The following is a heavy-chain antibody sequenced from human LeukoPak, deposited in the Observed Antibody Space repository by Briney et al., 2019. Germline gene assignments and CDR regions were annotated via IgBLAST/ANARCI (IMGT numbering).Heavy chain of an antibody. CDR2: IYTSGST. D-gene: IGHD2-2*01. V-gene: IGHV4-61*02. CDR1: SGSISSGSYY. Sequence: SETLSLTCTVSSGSISSGSYYWSWIRQPAGKGLEWIGRIYTSGSTNYNPSLKSRVTISVDTSKNQFSLKLSSVTAADTAIYYCARLYCSSTTCYAPSFGYYYYMDVWGKGTTVTVSS. CDR3: ARLYCSSTTCYAPSFGYYYYMDV. J-gene: IGHJ6*03.